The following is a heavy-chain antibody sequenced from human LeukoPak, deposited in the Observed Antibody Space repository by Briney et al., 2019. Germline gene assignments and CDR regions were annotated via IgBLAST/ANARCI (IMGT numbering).Heavy chain of an antibody. CDR2: ISYDGSNK. CDR3: ARDDTGYGLFDS. J-gene: IGHJ5*01. Sequence: PGGSLRLSCAASGFTFSSYGMHWVRQAPGKGLEWVAVISYDGSNKYYADSVKGRFTISRDNSKNTLYLQMNSLRPEDTAVYYCARDDTGYGLFDSWGQGTLVTVSS. V-gene: IGHV3-30*03. D-gene: IGHD5-12*01. CDR1: GFTFSSYG.